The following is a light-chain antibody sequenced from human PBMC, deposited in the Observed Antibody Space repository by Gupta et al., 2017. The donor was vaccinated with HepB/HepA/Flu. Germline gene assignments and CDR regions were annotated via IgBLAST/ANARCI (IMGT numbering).Light chain of an antibody. CDR2: DKS. CDR1: YSNVGSNA. CDR3: ASWDDSLNSVV. V-gene: IGLV1-44*01. J-gene: IGLJ2*01. Sequence: SVLTQAPSASGTPGQRVTISCSGTYSNVGSNAVSWYQQLPGTAPKFIIYDKSQRPSGVPDRFSASKSGTSASLAISGLQSEDEAAYYCASWDDSLNSVVFGGGTKLTVL.